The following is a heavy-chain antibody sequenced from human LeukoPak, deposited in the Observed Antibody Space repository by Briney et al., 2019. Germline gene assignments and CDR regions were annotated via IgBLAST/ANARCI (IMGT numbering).Heavy chain of an antibody. D-gene: IGHD5-24*01. V-gene: IGHV3-11*04. J-gene: IGHJ6*03. Sequence: GGSLRLSCAASGFTFSDYYMSWIRQAPGKGLEWVSYISSSGSTIYYAASVKGRFTISRDNAKNSLYLQMNSLRAEDTAVYYCARGKGSGYNPRGFYYYMDVWGKETTVTVSS. CDR2: ISSSGSTI. CDR3: ARGKGSGYNPRGFYYYMDV. CDR1: GFTFSDYY.